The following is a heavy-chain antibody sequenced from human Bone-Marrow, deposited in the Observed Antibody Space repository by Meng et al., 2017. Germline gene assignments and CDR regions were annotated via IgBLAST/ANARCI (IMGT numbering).Heavy chain of an antibody. Sequence: GSLRLSCTVSGYSISSGYYWGWIRQPPGKGLEWIGSIYHSGSTYYNPSLKSRVTISVDTSKNQFSLKLSSVTAADTDVYYCARDRSWGVAATRGYYYGMDVWGQGTMVTVSS. CDR1: GYSISSGYY. D-gene: IGHD2-15*01. V-gene: IGHV4-38-2*02. CDR2: IYHSGST. CDR3: ARDRSWGVAATRGYYYGMDV. J-gene: IGHJ6*02.